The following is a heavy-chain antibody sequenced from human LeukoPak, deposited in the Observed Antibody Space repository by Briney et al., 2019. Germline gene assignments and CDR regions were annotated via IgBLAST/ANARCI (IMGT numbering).Heavy chain of an antibody. V-gene: IGHV4-4*07. D-gene: IGHD3/OR15-3a*01. CDR2: MSCSGST. CDR3: ARDSRTEKPWYFDL. J-gene: IGHJ2*01. Sequence: KPSETLSLTCTVSGASISLYYWSWIRQPAGKGLEWIGRMSCSGSTNYNPSLKSRVTMSVDTSKNQFSLDLSSVTAADTAVYYCARDSRTEKPWYFDLWGRGTLVTVSS. CDR1: GASISLYY.